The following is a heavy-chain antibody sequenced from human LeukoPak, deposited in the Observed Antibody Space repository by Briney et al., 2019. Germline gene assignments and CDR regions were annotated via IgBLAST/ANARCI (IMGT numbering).Heavy chain of an antibody. J-gene: IGHJ4*02. D-gene: IGHD3-22*01. CDR1: GFTFNNYA. Sequence: GGSLRLSCAGSGFTFNNYAMSWVRQAPGKGLEWVSGFAMIDDIIHYVDSVKGRFTISRDNSKNMLYLQMNSLRAEDTAVYYCAKDLSYYDSSGYPDYWGQGTLVTVSS. V-gene: IGHV3-23*01. CDR3: AKDLSYYDSSGYPDY. CDR2: FAMIDDII.